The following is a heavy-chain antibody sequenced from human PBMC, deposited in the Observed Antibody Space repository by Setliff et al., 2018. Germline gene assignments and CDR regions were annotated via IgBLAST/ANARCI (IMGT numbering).Heavy chain of an antibody. V-gene: IGHV1-69*10. CDR2: IIPILGIA. CDR1: GGTFSSYA. Sequence: SVKVSCKASGGTFSSYAISWVRQAPGQGLEWMGGIIPILGIANYAQKFQGRVTITADKSTSTAYMELSSLRSEDTAVYYCARGGIAARPGSWVYFDYWGQGTLVTVSS. D-gene: IGHD6-6*01. J-gene: IGHJ4*02. CDR3: ARGGIAARPGSWVYFDY.